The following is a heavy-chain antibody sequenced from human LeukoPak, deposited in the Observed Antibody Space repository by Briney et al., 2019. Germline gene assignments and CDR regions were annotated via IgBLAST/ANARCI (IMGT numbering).Heavy chain of an antibody. V-gene: IGHV1-46*01. CDR1: GYSFTIYN. D-gene: IGHD1-1*01. J-gene: IGHJ4*02. Sequence: ASLKISCKASGYSFTIYNICSVRHEPRERGEWMGIVMTGGGWTRYAQKFQCRATMTRETSTSKVYMKLSSLRSDHTAVYHCVTESPGSYNFYYWGPGTLVTVSS. CDR3: VTESPGSYNFYY. CDR2: VMTGGGWT.